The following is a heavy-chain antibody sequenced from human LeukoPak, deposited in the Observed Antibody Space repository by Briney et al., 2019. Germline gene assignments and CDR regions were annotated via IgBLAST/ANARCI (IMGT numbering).Heavy chain of an antibody. J-gene: IGHJ4*02. V-gene: IGHV3-48*01. D-gene: IGHD3-9*01. CDR1: GFTFSSYS. CDR3: ARDSDILTGFPFSV. CDR2: ISSSSSTI. Sequence: GGSLRLSCAASGFTFSSYSMNWVRQAPGKGLEWVSYISSSSSTIYYADSVKGRFTISRDNAKNSLYLQMNSLRAEDTAVYYCARDSDILTGFPFSVWGQGTLVTVSS.